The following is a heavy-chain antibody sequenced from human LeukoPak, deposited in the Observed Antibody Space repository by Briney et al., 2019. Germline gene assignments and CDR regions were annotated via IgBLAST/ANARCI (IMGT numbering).Heavy chain of an antibody. CDR1: GGSISSGGYY. V-gene: IGHV4-31*03. D-gene: IGHD7-27*01. CDR3: ARDWRCGGNWGFWFDP. Sequence: SQTLSLTCTVSGGSISSGGYYWSWIRQHPGKGLEWIGYIYYSGSTYYNPSLKSRVTISVDTSKNQFSLKLSSVTAADTAVYYCARDWRCGGNWGFWFDPWGQGTLVTVSS. J-gene: IGHJ5*02. CDR2: IYYSGST.